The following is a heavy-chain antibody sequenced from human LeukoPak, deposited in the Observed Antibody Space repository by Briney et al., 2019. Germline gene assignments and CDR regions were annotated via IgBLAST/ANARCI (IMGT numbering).Heavy chain of an antibody. CDR3: ARVSYNSGWFSDY. D-gene: IGHD6-19*01. CDR2: INTDTGHP. V-gene: IGHV7-4-1*02. J-gene: IGHJ4*02. CDR1: GYTFTGYY. Sequence: ASVKVSCKASGYTFTGYYMHWVRQAPGQGLEWMGWINTDTGHPTYAQDFTGRFVFSLDTSVTTAYLQISSLKAEDTAVYYCARVSYNSGWFSDYWGQGTLVTVSS.